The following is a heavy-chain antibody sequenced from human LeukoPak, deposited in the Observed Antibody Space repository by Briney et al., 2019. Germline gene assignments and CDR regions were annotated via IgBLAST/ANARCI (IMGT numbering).Heavy chain of an antibody. CDR3: ASKGLGLLRFLEWSPPDAFDI. V-gene: IGHV3-11*04. CDR2: ISSSGSTI. D-gene: IGHD3-3*01. CDR1: GFTFSDYY. J-gene: IGHJ3*02. Sequence: PGGSLRLSCAASGFTFSDYYMSWIRQAPGKGLEWVSYISSSGSTIYYADSVKGRFTISRDNAKNSLYLQMNSLRAEDTAVYYCASKGLGLLRFLEWSPPDAFDIWGQGTMVTVSS.